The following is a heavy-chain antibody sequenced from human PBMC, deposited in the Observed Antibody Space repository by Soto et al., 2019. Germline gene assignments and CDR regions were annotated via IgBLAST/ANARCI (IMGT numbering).Heavy chain of an antibody. CDR2: INPSGGST. CDR3: ARASIAVAGSWYLDL. J-gene: IGHJ2*01. Sequence: ASVKVSCKASGYTFTSYYMHWVRQAPGQGLEWMGIINPSGGSTSYAQKFQGRVTMTRDTSTSTVYMELSSLRSEDTAVYYRARASIAVAGSWYLDLWGRGTMVTVYS. CDR1: GYTFTSYY. V-gene: IGHV1-46*01. D-gene: IGHD6-19*01.